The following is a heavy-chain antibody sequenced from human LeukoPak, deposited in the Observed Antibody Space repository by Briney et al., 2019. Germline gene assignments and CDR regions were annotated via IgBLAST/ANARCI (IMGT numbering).Heavy chain of an antibody. V-gene: IGHV4-30-2*01. CDR1: GGSISSGGYS. J-gene: IGHJ3*02. CDR2: IYHSGST. CDR3: ARASITMVRGVKGSYDAFDI. D-gene: IGHD3-10*01. Sequence: SETLSLTCAVSGGSISSGGYSWSWIRQPPGKGLEWIGYIYHSGSTYYNPSLKSRVTISVDRSKNQFSLKLSSVTAADTAVYYCARASITMVRGVKGSYDAFDIWGQGTMVTVSS.